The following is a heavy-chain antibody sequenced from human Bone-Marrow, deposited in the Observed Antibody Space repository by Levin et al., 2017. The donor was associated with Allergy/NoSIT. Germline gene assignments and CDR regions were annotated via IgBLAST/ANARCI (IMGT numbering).Heavy chain of an antibody. J-gene: IGHJ4*02. D-gene: IGHD6-19*01. CDR3: ASEGGDKYDSGWLTD. CDR2: IFYTGST. CDR1: GGSISSNAYY. V-gene: IGHV4-39*01. Sequence: PSETLSLTCTVSGGSISSNAYYWGWIRQPPGKGLEWIGNIFYTGSTDYNPSLKSRVTISVDTSKNQFSLRLRSVTAADTAVYFCASEGGDKYDSGWLTDWGQGSLVTVSS.